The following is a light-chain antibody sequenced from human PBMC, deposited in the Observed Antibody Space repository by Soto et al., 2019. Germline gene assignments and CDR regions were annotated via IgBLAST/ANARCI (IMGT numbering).Light chain of an antibody. CDR1: QSLGSAY. J-gene: IGKJ3*01. CDR3: QQYAASPFT. Sequence: EIVLTQSPGTLSLSPGERGTLSCRANQSLGSAYLAWYQQKPGQAPRLLIHGASSRAAAIPDRFSGSGSGTDFTLTISNLEPEDFAVYYCQQYAASPFTFGPGNKVDAK. CDR2: GAS. V-gene: IGKV3-20*01.